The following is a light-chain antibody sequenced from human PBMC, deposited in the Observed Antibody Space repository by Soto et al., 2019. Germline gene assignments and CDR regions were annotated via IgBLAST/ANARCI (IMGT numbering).Light chain of an antibody. CDR3: QQYNNWPLT. J-gene: IGKJ4*01. CDR2: GAS. CDR1: QSVSSN. V-gene: IGKV3-15*01. Sequence: EIVMTXSPATLSXSXGERVTLSCRASQSVSSNLAWYQQKPGQAPRLLIYGASTRATGMPARFSGSGSGTEFTLTISSLQSEDFAVYYCQQYNNWPLTFGGGTKVEIK.